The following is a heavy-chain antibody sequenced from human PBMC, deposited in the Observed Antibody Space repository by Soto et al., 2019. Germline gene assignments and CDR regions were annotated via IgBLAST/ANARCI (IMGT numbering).Heavy chain of an antibody. CDR1: GFTFSSYW. V-gene: IGHV3-74*01. J-gene: IGHJ6*03. CDR2: INSDGSTT. CDR3: ARESGGIYFYYMDV. D-gene: IGHD5-12*01. Sequence: PGESLKISCAASGFTFSSYWMHWVRQAPGKGLVWVSRINSDGSTTNYADSVKGRFTISRDNAKNTLYLQMNSLRAEDTAVYYCARESGGIYFYYMDVWGKXTTVTVS.